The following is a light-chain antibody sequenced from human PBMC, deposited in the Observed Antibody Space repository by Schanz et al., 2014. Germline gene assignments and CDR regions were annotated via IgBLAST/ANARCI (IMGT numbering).Light chain of an antibody. CDR3: QQRDNWPLT. CDR1: QSVRTSY. Sequence: EIVLTQSPATLSLSPGERATLSCRASQSVRTSYLAWYQQKPGQAPRLLIYDASNMATGIPARFSGSGSGTDFTLTISRLEPDDFAVYFCQQRDNWPLTFGPGTKVLFK. V-gene: IGKV3-11*01. CDR2: DAS. J-gene: IGKJ3*01.